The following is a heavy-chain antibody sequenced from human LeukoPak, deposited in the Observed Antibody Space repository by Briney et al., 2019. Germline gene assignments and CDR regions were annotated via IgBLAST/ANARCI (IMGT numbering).Heavy chain of an antibody. J-gene: IGHJ5*02. CDR1: GFTFSSYG. D-gene: IGHD3-10*01. CDR3: ARYRRFGEFSWFDP. Sequence: PGGSLRLSCAGSGFTFSSYGMSWVRQTPGKGLEWVSAISGSGVSTYYVDSVKGRFTISRDNSKNTLVLQMNSLRAEDTAVYYCARYRRFGEFSWFDPWGQGTLVTVSS. V-gene: IGHV3-23*01. CDR2: ISGSGVST.